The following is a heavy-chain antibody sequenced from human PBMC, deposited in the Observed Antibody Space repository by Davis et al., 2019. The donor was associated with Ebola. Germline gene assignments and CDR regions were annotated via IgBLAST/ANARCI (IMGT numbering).Heavy chain of an antibody. Sequence: PGGSLRLSCAASGFTFSNYAMSWVRQAPGKGLEWVSDMSGSGDSVYYADSVKGRVTISRDNSKNTLYLQMNSLRAEDTAVFYCAKRATVKVAGANYYNAMDVWGKGTTVTVSS. J-gene: IGHJ6*04. D-gene: IGHD6-19*01. V-gene: IGHV3-23*01. CDR3: AKRATVKVAGANYYNAMDV. CDR1: GFTFSNYA. CDR2: MSGSGDSV.